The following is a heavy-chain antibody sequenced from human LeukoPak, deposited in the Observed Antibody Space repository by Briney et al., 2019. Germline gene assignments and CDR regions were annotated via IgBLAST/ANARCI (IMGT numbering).Heavy chain of an antibody. Sequence: PAGGSLRLSCAASGFTFSSYSMNWVRQAPGKGLEWVSYIGSSSSTIYHADSVKGRFTISRDNAKNSLCLQMNSLRDEDTAVYYCARGPIVVVTLGSYFDYWGQGTLVTVSS. CDR1: GFTFSSYS. V-gene: IGHV3-48*02. J-gene: IGHJ4*02. CDR3: ARGPIVVVTLGSYFDY. D-gene: IGHD2-21*02. CDR2: IGSSSSTI.